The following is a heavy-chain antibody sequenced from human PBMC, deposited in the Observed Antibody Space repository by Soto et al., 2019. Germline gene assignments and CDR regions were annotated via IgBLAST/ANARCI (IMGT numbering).Heavy chain of an antibody. V-gene: IGHV1-18*01. CDR1: GYTFTSHG. J-gene: IGHJ3*02. CDR3: ARDLYDVGSGYRQSDFDI. D-gene: IGHD3-3*01. CDR2: ISTYNGNT. Sequence: ASVKVSCKASGYTFTSHGISWVRQAPAQPLDRMGWISTYNGNTNFAQKLQGRVTMTTDTSTSTAYMELRSLRSDDTAVYYCARDLYDVGSGYRQSDFDIWGQGTMGTVSS.